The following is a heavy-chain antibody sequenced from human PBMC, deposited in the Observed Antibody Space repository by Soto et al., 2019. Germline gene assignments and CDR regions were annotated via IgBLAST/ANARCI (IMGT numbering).Heavy chain of an antibody. V-gene: IGHV4-34*01. J-gene: IGHJ6*02. Sequence: SETLSLTCAVYGGSFSGYYWSWIRQPPGKGLEWIGEINHSGSTNYNPSLKSRVTISVDTSKNQFSLKLSSVTAADTAVYYCARFGATVTTHYSYGMDVWGQGTTVTVSS. CDR1: GGSFSGYY. CDR2: INHSGST. D-gene: IGHD4-17*01. CDR3: ARFGATVTTHYSYGMDV.